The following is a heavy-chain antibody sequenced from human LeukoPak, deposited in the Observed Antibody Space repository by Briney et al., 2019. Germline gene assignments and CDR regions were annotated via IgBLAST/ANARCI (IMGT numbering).Heavy chain of an antibody. J-gene: IGHJ4*02. CDR2: IIPIFGTA. CDR1: GGTFSNYA. CDR3: AIRYNWNHGSDY. V-gene: IGHV1-69*13. D-gene: IGHD1-20*01. Sequence: GASVNVSCKASGGTFSNYAISWVRQAPGQGLEWMGGIIPIFGTANYAQKFQARVTITADESTSTAYMELSSLRSEDTAVYYCAIRYNWNHGSDYWGQGTLVTVSS.